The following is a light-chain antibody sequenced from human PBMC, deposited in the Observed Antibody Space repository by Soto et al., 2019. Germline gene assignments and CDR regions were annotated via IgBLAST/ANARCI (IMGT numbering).Light chain of an antibody. J-gene: IGKJ4*01. CDR3: RQYNNWPLT. V-gene: IGKV3-15*01. CDR1: QSVSRN. Sequence: EIVMTQSPATLSVSPGERATLSCRASQSVSRNLAWYQQKPGQAPRLLIYGASTRATGIPARFSGSGSGTEFTLTISSLQSEEFAVYYCRQYNNWPLTFGGGTKVEIK. CDR2: GAS.